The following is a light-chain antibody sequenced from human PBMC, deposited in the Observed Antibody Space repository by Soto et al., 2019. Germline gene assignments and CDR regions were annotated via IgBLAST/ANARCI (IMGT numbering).Light chain of an antibody. Sequence: EIGVTHGPATLFLSTGERNNLSCRPSQSVSTYLGWYQQKPGQAPRLLIYDASNRATGIPARFSGSGSGTDFTLTISSLEPEDFAVYYWQQRINWITSRQGTRLEIK. CDR2: DAS. J-gene: IGKJ5*01. CDR3: QQRINWIT. CDR1: QSVSTY. V-gene: IGKV3-11*01.